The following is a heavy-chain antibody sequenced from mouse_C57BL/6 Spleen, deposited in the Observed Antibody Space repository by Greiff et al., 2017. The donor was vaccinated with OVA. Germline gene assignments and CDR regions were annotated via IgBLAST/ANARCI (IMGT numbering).Heavy chain of an antibody. J-gene: IGHJ4*01. CDR3: ARDYDYDGGAMDY. V-gene: IGHV1-61*01. CDR2: IYPSDSET. D-gene: IGHD2-4*01. Sequence: VQLQQPGAELVRPGSSVKLSCKASGYTFTSYWMDWVKQRPGQGLEWIGNIYPSDSETHYNQKFKDKATLTVDKSSSTAYMQLSSLTSEDSAVYYCARDYDYDGGAMDYWGQGTSVTVSS. CDR1: GYTFTSYW.